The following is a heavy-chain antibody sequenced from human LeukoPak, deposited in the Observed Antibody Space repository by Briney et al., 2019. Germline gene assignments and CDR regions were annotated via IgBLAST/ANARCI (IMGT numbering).Heavy chain of an antibody. V-gene: IGHV1-2*02. J-gene: IGHJ5*02. Sequence: GAAVKVSCKASGYTFTGYYMHWVRQAPGQGLEWMGWTNPNNGGTNYAQKFQGRVTMTRETSIRTAYMELSRLRSDAAAVYYCARILSGGCSSTRCSLGSLPWGQGPLVPVSS. CDR2: TNPNNGGT. CDR3: ARILSGGCSSTRCSLGSLP. CDR1: GYTFTGYY. D-gene: IGHD2-2*01.